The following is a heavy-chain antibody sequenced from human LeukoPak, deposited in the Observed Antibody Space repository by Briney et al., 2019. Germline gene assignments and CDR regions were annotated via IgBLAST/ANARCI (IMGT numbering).Heavy chain of an antibody. CDR1: GGSFSGYY. CDR2: INHSGST. CDR3: ARGPRYCSSTSCYIYYYYYGMDV. D-gene: IGHD2-2*02. Sequence: SETLSLTCAVYGGSFSGYYWSWTRQPPGKGLEWIGEINHSGSTSYNPSLKSRVTISVDTSKNQFSLKLSSVTAADTAVYYCARGPRYCSSTSCYIYYYYYGMDVWGQGTTVTVSS. J-gene: IGHJ6*02. V-gene: IGHV4-34*01.